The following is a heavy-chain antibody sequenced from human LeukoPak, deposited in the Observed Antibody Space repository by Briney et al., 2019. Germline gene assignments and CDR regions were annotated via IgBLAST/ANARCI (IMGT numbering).Heavy chain of an antibody. J-gene: IGHJ4*02. Sequence: GGSLRLSCAASGFTFSSYAMHWVRQAPGKGLEWVAFIRYDGSNKYYADSVKGRFTISRDNSKNTLYLQMNSLRAEDTAVYYCAKPYCSSTSCYWLFYYWGQGTLVTVSS. D-gene: IGHD2-2*01. CDR3: AKPYCSSTSCYWLFYY. V-gene: IGHV3-30*02. CDR2: IRYDGSNK. CDR1: GFTFSSYA.